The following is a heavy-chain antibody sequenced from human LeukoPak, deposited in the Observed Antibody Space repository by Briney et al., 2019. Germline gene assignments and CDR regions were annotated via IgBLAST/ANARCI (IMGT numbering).Heavy chain of an antibody. J-gene: IGHJ4*02. CDR2: ISYDGSNK. V-gene: IGHV3-30*18. Sequence: GGSLRLSCAASGFTFSSYGMHRVRQAPGKGLEWVAVISYDGSNKYYADSVKGRFTISRDNSKNTLYLQMNSLRAEDTAVYYCAKGAPEQWLVCYYWGQGTLVTVSS. D-gene: IGHD6-19*01. CDR1: GFTFSSYG. CDR3: AKGAPEQWLVCYY.